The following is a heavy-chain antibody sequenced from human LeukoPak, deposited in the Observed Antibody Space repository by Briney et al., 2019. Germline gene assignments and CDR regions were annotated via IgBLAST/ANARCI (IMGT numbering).Heavy chain of an antibody. CDR1: GYTFTSYD. D-gene: IGHD3-3*01. Sequence: WASVKVSCKASGYTFTSYDINWVRQATGQGLEWMGWMNPNSGNTGYAQKFQGRVTMTRNTSISTAYMELSSLRSEDTAVYYCARDNAIFGVVIIYNGMDVWGQGTTVTVSS. CDR3: ARDNAIFGVVIIYNGMDV. CDR2: MNPNSGNT. J-gene: IGHJ6*02. V-gene: IGHV1-8*01.